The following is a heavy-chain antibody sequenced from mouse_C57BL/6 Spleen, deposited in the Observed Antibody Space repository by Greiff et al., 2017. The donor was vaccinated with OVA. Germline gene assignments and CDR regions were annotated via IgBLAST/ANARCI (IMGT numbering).Heavy chain of an antibody. CDR3: ARHEGGGSPLYYFDD. D-gene: IGHD1-1*01. J-gene: IGHJ2*01. CDR1: GYTFTEYT. CDR2: FYPGGGSI. V-gene: IGHV1-62-2*01. Sequence: QVQLQQSGAELVKPGASVKLSCKASGYTFTEYTIHWVKQRSGQGLEWIGWFYPGGGSIKYNEKFKDKATLTADKSSSTVYMELSRLTSEDSAVYFGARHEGGGSPLYYFDDWGQGTTLTVSS.